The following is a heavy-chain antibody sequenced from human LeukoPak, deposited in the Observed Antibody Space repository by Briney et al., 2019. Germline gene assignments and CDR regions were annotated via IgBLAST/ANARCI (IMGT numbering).Heavy chain of an antibody. D-gene: IGHD3-3*01. V-gene: IGHV1-18*01. Sequence: ASVKVSCKASGYTFTSYGISWVRQAPGQGLEWMGWISAYNGNTNYAQKLQGRVTMTTDTSTSTAYMELRSLRSDDTAVYYCARVRFFGVVIILPTDYWGQGTLVTVSS. CDR1: GYTFTSYG. CDR3: ARVRFFGVVIILPTDY. CDR2: ISAYNGNT. J-gene: IGHJ4*02.